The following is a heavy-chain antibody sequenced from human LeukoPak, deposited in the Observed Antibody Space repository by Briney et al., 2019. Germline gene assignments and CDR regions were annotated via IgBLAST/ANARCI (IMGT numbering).Heavy chain of an antibody. CDR1: GYSENFYG. CDR3: ARSVRGQLEYYYYMDV. D-gene: IGHD6-13*01. V-gene: IGHV1-2*02. Sequence: ASVKVSCKTSGYSENFYGITWARQVAGQGLEWMGWINPNSGGTNYAQKFQGRVTMTRDTSISTAYMELSRLRSDDTAVYYCARSVRGQLEYYYYMDVWGKGTTVTVSS. CDR2: INPNSGGT. J-gene: IGHJ6*03.